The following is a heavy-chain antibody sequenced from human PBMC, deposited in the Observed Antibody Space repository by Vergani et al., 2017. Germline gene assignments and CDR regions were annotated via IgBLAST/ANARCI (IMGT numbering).Heavy chain of an antibody. J-gene: IGHJ4*02. D-gene: IGHD6-19*01. CDR1: GNRFSTDW. CDR2: IYIGDSDT. Sequence: EVQLLQSGPEVKKPGESLKISCQGSGNRFSTDWIGWVRQRAGKGLEWMGIIYIGDSDTRYSPSFQGQVTISADKSISIVYLQWSSLEASDTAMYYCARRLAVAGTDYLAYWGQGTLVTVSS. V-gene: IGHV5-51*01. CDR3: ARRLAVAGTDYLAY.